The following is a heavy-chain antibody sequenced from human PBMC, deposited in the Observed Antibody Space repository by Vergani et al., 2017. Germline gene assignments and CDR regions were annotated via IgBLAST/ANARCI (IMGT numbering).Heavy chain of an antibody. V-gene: IGHV3-23*01. D-gene: IGHD5/OR15-5a*01. CDR3: AKIRVVSRWACDI. Sequence: EAQLLESGGGLVQPGGSLRLSCVASGFPFSSHGMSWVRQTPGKGPEWVSCISSGGDYTYSLDSVKGRFSVSRDISQNTLYLQINSLRAADTAVYFCAKIRVVSRWACDIWGRGTMVTVSS. CDR2: ISSGGDYT. CDR1: GFPFSSHG. J-gene: IGHJ3*02.